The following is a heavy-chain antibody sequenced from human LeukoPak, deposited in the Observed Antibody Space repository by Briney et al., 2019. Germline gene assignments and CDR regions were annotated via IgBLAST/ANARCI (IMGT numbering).Heavy chain of an antibody. D-gene: IGHD2-15*01. Sequence: ASVKVSCKASGGTFSSYAISWVRQAPGQGLEWMGGIIPIFGTANYAQKFQGRVTITTDESTSTAYIELSSLRSEDTAVYYCAREGRYCSGGSCYSAQYNWFDPWGQGTLVTVSS. CDR3: AREGRYCSGGSCYSAQYNWFDP. CDR1: GGTFSSYA. J-gene: IGHJ5*02. CDR2: IIPIFGTA. V-gene: IGHV1-69*05.